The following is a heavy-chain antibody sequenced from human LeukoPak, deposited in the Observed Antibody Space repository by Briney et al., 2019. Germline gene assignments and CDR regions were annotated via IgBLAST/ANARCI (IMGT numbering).Heavy chain of an antibody. CDR3: ARGFRNGPFDC. D-gene: IGHD2-8*01. Sequence: GGSLRLSCEASGFTFDDYGMSWVRQPPGKWLEWVSGINRNGSSTDYAGSVKGRFTISRDNAKNSHFLQMNSLRVEDTALYYCARGFRNGPFDCWGQGTLVTVSS. CDR2: INRNGSST. CDR1: GFTFDDYG. J-gene: IGHJ4*02. V-gene: IGHV3-20*04.